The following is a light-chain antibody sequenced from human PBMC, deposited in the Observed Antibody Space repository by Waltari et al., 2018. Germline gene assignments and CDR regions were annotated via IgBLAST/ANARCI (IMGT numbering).Light chain of an antibody. CDR3: HHYNKRPPSYT. CDR1: QSIRNN. V-gene: IGKV3-15*01. Sequence: EIVLTQSPGALSLSPGERATLSCRASQSIRNNLAWYQQKAGQPPRLLIYGASTRAPGLPARFSGSGSGTEFALTISSLQPEDFAVYYCHHYNKRPPSYTFGQGTRLEIK. CDR2: GAS. J-gene: IGKJ2*01.